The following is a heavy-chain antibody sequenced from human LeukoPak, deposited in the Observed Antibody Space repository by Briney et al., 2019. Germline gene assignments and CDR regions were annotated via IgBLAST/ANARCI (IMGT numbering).Heavy chain of an antibody. CDR1: GYTFTSYG. Sequence: ASVKVSCKASGYTFTSYGISWVRQAPGQGLEWMGWISAYNGNTNYAQKLQGRVTMTRNTSISTAYMELSSLRSEDTAVYYCARGGGSGSYLYWGQGTLVTVSS. J-gene: IGHJ4*02. CDR2: ISAYNGNT. V-gene: IGHV1-18*01. CDR3: ARGGGSGSYLY. D-gene: IGHD3-10*01.